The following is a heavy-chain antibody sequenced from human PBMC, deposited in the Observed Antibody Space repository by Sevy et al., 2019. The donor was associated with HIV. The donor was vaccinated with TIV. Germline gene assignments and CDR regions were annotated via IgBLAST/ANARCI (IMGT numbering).Heavy chain of an antibody. CDR3: ARALGIAVAPYYFDY. CDR1: GFTVSSNY. Sequence: GGSLRLSYAASGFTVSSNYMSWVRQAPGKGLEWVSVIYSGGSTYYADSVKGRFTISRDNSKNTLYLQMNSLRAEDTAVYYCARALGIAVAPYYFDYWGQGTLVTVSS. J-gene: IGHJ4*02. V-gene: IGHV3-53*01. CDR2: IYSGGST. D-gene: IGHD6-19*01.